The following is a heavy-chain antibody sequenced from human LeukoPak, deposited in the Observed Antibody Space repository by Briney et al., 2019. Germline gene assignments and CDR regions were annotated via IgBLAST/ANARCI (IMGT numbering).Heavy chain of an antibody. CDR1: GFTFSSFV. CDR3: AKDGVYYYDSSLYYFDY. D-gene: IGHD3-22*01. J-gene: IGHJ4*02. Sequence: GGSLRLSCAASGFTFSSFVMNWVRQAPGKGLEWVSAIGGSGASTYYAYADSVRGRFSVSRDDSKNTLYLQMNSLRAEDTAVYYCAKDGVYYYDSSLYYFDYWGQGTLVTVSS. CDR2: IGGSGAST. V-gene: IGHV3-23*01.